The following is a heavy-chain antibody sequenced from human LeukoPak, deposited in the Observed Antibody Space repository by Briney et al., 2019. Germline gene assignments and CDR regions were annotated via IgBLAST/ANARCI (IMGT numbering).Heavy chain of an antibody. J-gene: IGHJ5*02. V-gene: IGHV1-46*01. CDR3: ARSKTPRSSTIFGVVIKGGVFDP. CDR2: INPSDGAA. CDR1: GYTFSTYY. Sequence: GASVKVSCKASGYTFSTYYLHWLRQAPGQGLEWLGIINPSDGAASYAQKFQGRVTLTAGTSTSTVYMELLSLRSEDTAMYYCARSKTPRSSTIFGVVIKGGVFDPWGQGTLVTVSS. D-gene: IGHD3-3*01.